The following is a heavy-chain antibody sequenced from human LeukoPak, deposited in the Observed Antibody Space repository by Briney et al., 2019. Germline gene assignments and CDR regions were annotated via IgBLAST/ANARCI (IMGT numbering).Heavy chain of an antibody. D-gene: IGHD3-22*01. CDR3: ARGPFAPPTYYYDSSGYMFDP. J-gene: IGHJ5*02. CDR1: GGSISSGGYS. Sequence: PSETLSLTCAVSGGSISSGGYSWSWIRQPPGKGLEWIGYIYHSGSTYYNPSLKSRVTISVDRSKNQFSLKLSSVTAADTAVYYCARGPFAPPTYYYDSSGYMFDPWGQGTLVTVSS. CDR2: IYHSGST. V-gene: IGHV4-30-2*01.